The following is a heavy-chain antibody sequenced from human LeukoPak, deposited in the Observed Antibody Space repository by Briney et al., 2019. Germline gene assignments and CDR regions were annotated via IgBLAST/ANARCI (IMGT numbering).Heavy chain of an antibody. V-gene: IGHV1-69*05. J-gene: IGHJ4*02. Sequence: SVKVSCKASGGTFSSYAISWVRQAPGQGLEWMGGIIPIFGTANYAQKLQGRVTMTTDTSTSTAYMELRSLRSDDTAVYYCAREYSSGGQAAYYWGQGTLVTVSS. D-gene: IGHD6-19*01. CDR3: AREYSSGGQAAYY. CDR1: GGTFSSYA. CDR2: IIPIFGTA.